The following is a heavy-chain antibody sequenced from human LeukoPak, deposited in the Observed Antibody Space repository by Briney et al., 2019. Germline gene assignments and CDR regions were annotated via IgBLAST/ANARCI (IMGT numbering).Heavy chain of an antibody. Sequence: GESLKISCKGSGYTFHSYWIAWVRQMPGKGLEWMGIIYPGDSDTRYSPSFQGQVTISADKSISTAYLQWSSLKASDTAMYYCARPTRDCTNGVCYGWFDPWGQGTLVTVSS. CDR1: GYTFHSYW. J-gene: IGHJ5*02. CDR3: ARPTRDCTNGVCYGWFDP. CDR2: IYPGDSDT. D-gene: IGHD2-8*01. V-gene: IGHV5-51*01.